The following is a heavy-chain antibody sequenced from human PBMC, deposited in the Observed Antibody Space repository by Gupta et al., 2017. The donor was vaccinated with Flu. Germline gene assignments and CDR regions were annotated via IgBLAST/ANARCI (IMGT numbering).Heavy chain of an antibody. V-gene: IGHV3-73*01. CDR3: TRHYVEEVRFGFDP. J-gene: IGHJ5*02. CDR2: IRSKANSYAT. D-gene: IGHD3-3*01. Sequence: SGKGLEWVGRIRSKANSYATAYAASVKGRFTISRDDSKNTAYLQMNSLKTEDTAVYYCTRHYVEEVRFGFDPWGQGTLVTVSS.